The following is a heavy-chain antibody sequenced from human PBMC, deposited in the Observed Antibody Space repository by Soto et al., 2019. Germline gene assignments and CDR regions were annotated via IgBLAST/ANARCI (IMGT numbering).Heavy chain of an antibody. CDR2: ISAYNGNT. J-gene: IGHJ4*02. D-gene: IGHD6-13*01. V-gene: IGHV1-18*01. CDR3: ARDLGLQMVAY. CDR1: GYTFSSYG. Sequence: QVQLVQSGAEVKKPGASVKVSCKASGYTFSSYGISWVRQAPGQGLEWMGWISAYNGNTKYAQKLQGRVTMTTDTSPSTAYMERRSRRSDDTAVYYCARDLGLQMVAYWRPGTLVTV.